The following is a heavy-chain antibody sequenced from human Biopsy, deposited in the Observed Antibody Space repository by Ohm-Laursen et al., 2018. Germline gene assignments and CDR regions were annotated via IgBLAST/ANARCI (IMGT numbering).Heavy chain of an antibody. CDR1: GGPSSNYA. V-gene: IGHV1-69*04. D-gene: IGHD3-22*01. Sequence: SVKVSCKASGGPSSNYAFSWVRQAPGQGLEWVGRIVPVLGHLNYAQRFQGRVSITADKSTSYVFMELSRLTSGDTAVYYCASKLDYSSGYPYWGQGTLVTVSS. CDR3: ASKLDYSSGYPY. J-gene: IGHJ4*02. CDR2: IVPVLGHL.